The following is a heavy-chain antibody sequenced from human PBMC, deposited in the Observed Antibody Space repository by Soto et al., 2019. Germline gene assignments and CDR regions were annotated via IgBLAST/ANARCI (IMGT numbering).Heavy chain of an antibody. D-gene: IGHD2-15*01. CDR1: GGSFSSNT. V-gene: IGHV1-69*01. CDR2: IIPIFGTS. J-gene: IGHJ5*01. Sequence: QLQLVQSGAEVKKPGSSVNVSCKTSGGSFSSNTITWVRQAPGQGLGWMGGIIPIFGTSNYAQKFQGRVTITADESTNTVYMELSRLRYEDTAVYYCARDVLLVVVSATRAAGWLDSWGQGTLVTVSS. CDR3: ARDVLLVVVSATRAAGWLDS.